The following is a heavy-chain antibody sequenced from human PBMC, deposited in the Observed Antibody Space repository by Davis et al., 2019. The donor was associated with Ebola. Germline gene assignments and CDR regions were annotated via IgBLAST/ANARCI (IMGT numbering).Heavy chain of an antibody. CDR2: IIPILGIA. Sequence: SVKVSCKASGGTFSSYAISWVRQAPGQGLEWMGRIIPILGIANYAQKFQGRVTITADKSTSTAYMELSSLRSEDTAVYYCARDPGTTVTPFRTYGMDVWGQGTTVTVSS. CDR3: ARDPGTTVTPFRTYGMDV. CDR1: GGTFSSYA. V-gene: IGHV1-69*04. D-gene: IGHD4-17*01. J-gene: IGHJ6*02.